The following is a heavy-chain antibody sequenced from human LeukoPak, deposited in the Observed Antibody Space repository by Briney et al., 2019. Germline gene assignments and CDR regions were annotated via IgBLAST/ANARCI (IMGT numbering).Heavy chain of an antibody. CDR2: IKQDGSEK. Sequence: GGSLRLSRAASGFTFSSYWMSWVRQAPGKGLEWVANIKQDGSEKYYVDSVKGRFTISRDNAKNSLYLQMNSLRAEDTAVYYCARVSSSSWWALDYWGQGTLVTVSS. V-gene: IGHV3-7*01. CDR3: ARVSSSSWWALDY. CDR1: GFTFSSYW. J-gene: IGHJ4*02. D-gene: IGHD6-13*01.